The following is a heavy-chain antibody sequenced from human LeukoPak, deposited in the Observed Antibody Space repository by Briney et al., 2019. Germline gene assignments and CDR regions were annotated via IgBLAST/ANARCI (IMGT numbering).Heavy chain of an antibody. Sequence: PGGSLRLSCAASGFTFSSYWMSWVRQAPGTGLEWVANIKQDGSEKYYLESVKGRFTISKDNRKDSLYLQMNGLRADDTAVYYCARVRWHDYGDPRFDYWGRGTLVTVPS. CDR3: ARVRWHDYGDPRFDY. D-gene: IGHD4-17*01. J-gene: IGHJ4*02. CDR2: IKQDGSEK. V-gene: IGHV3-7*04. CDR1: GFTFSSYW.